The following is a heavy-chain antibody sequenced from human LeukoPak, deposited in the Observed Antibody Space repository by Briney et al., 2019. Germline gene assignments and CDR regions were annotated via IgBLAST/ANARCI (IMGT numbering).Heavy chain of an antibody. J-gene: IGHJ4*02. D-gene: IGHD3-10*01. CDR2: IYNSGNN. CDR3: ATRGY. Sequence: SETLSVTCTDSGGSISSDYWRWIRQPPGKGLEWVGYIYNSGNNHYNSSLKSRATISIDTSKYQLSLKLATVTAADTAVYYCATRGYWGQETLVAVSS. V-gene: IGHV4-59*08. CDR1: GGSISSDY.